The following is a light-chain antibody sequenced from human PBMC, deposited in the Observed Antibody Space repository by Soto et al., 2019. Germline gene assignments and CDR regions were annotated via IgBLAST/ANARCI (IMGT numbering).Light chain of an antibody. CDR3: QSYDTSLNAYV. CDR2: DNT. CDR1: SSNIGSGYY. Sequence: QSVLTQPPSVSGAPGQRVTISCTGSSSNIGSGYYVNWYQQLPGTAPKLLIYDNTDRPSGVPDRFSGSKSGTSASLAIIGLQAEDEADYYCQSYDTSLNAYVFGTGTKLTVL. V-gene: IGLV1-40*01. J-gene: IGLJ1*01.